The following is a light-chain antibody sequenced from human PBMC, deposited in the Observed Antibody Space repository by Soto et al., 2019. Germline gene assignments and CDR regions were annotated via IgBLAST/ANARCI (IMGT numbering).Light chain of an antibody. CDR3: QQYGSSPMYT. CDR1: QSVSSSY. CDR2: GAS. V-gene: IGKV3-20*01. Sequence: EIVLTQSPGTLSLSPGERATLSCRASQSVSSSYLAWYQQKPGQAPRLLIYGASGRATGIPDRFSGSGSGAHFTLTISRLEPEDFAVYYCQQYGSSPMYTFGQGTKLEIK. J-gene: IGKJ2*01.